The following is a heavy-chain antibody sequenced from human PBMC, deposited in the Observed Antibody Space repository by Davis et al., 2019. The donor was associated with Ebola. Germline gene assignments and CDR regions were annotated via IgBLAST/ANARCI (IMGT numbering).Heavy chain of an antibody. CDR3: TRHVSGDFWYFDL. CDR1: GFTFSSNS. D-gene: IGHD4-17*01. CDR2: ISSSSNYI. J-gene: IGHJ2*01. V-gene: IGHV3-21*04. Sequence: LSLTCAASGFTFSSNSMNWVRQAPGKGLEWVSFISSSSNYIYYADSVKGRFTVSRDNAKNSLYLQMNSLRAEDTAVYYCTRHVSGDFWYFDLWGRGTLVTVSS.